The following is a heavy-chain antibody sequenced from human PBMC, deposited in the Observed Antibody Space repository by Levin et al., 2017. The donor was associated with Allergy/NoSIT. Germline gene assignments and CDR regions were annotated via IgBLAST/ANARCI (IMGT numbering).Heavy chain of an antibody. Sequence: ASVKVSCKASGYTFTSYAMNWVRQAPGQGLEWMGWINTNTGNPTYAQGFTGRFVFSLDTSVSTAYLQISSLKAEDTAVYYCARSKAAPTGNWFDPWGQGTLVTVSS. V-gene: IGHV7-4-1*02. CDR2: INTNTGNP. D-gene: IGHD4-17*01. CDR3: ARSKAAPTGNWFDP. J-gene: IGHJ5*02. CDR1: GYTFTSYA.